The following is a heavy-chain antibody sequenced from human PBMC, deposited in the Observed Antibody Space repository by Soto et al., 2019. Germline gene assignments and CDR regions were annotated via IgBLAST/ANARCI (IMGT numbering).Heavy chain of an antibody. CDR1: GVTFSSYA. CDR3: VKEKSINWYSGHFRH. CDR2: FRTSGDGGTT. V-gene: IGHV3-23*01. Sequence: GGSLRLCRAASGVTFSSYAMSGVRQAPGKGLEWVSGFRTSGDGGTTYYADSVKGRFTISRDNSKNMLFLQMNSLRAEDTAINYCVKEKSINWYSGHFRHWGQGTLVPVS. J-gene: IGHJ1*01. D-gene: IGHD6-13*01.